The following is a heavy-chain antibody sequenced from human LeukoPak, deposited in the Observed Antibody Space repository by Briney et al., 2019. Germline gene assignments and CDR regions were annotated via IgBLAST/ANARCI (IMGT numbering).Heavy chain of an antibody. CDR3: ARDRLGGAVASWIPDY. V-gene: IGHV4-59*01. J-gene: IGHJ4*02. Sequence: SETLSLTCSVSGGSINNYYWSWIRQPPGKRLEWIGSVYHSGSTDYNPSLRSRVTISVDMSKNHFSLKVTSATAADTAIYYCARDRLGGAVASWIPDYWGQGILVTVSS. CDR1: GGSINNYY. D-gene: IGHD3-16*01. CDR2: VYHSGST.